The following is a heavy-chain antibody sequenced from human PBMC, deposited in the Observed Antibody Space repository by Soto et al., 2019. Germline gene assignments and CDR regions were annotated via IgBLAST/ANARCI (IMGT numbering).Heavy chain of an antibody. D-gene: IGHD3-16*01. J-gene: IGHJ3*02. CDR3: ARSPLGYDYVRQTWREVGDSFDI. CDR1: GASLGGFH. CDR2: LIHGGSI. Sequence: QVHLEQWGAGLLKPSETLSLTCAIYGASLGGFHWTWLRQAPGKGLEWIGELIHGGSIHYNTSLRRRVTFSLDTSTNQFSLQIISVTAADTAVYYCARSPLGYDYVRQTWREVGDSFDIWGRGTLVTVSS. V-gene: IGHV4-34*12.